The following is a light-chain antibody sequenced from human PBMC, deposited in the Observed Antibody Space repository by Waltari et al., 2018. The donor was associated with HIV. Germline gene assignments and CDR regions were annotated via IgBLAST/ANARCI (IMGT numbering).Light chain of an antibody. V-gene: IGLV3-1*01. CDR1: KLGDNF. J-gene: IGLJ2*01. CDR2: EDN. CDR3: QAWDSSIVV. Sequence: SYELTQPPSVSVSPGQTASITCSGDKLGDNFACWYLQKPGQSPVLVIYEDNKRPSGIPERFSGSNSGNTATLTITGTQAMDEGDYYCQAWDSSIVVFGGGTKLTVL.